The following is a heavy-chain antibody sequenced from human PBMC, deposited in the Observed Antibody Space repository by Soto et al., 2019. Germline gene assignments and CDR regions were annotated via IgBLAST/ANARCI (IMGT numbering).Heavy chain of an antibody. J-gene: IGHJ2*01. D-gene: IGHD2-15*01. Sequence: QVQLVQSGAEVKKPGSSVKVSCKASGGTFSSYAISWVRQAPGQGLEWMGGIIPIFGTANYAQKFQGRVTITADESTRTAYMELSSVRSEDTAVYYCARVVTVVKSFHYWYFDLWGRGTLVTVSS. CDR2: IIPIFGTA. CDR3: ARVVTVVKSFHYWYFDL. CDR1: GGTFSSYA. V-gene: IGHV1-69*12.